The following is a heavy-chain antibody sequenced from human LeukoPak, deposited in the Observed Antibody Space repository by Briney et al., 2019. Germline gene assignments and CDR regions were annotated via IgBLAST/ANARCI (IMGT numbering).Heavy chain of an antibody. Sequence: GGSPRLSCVASGFTVSNKYMSWVRQAPGKGLEWVSVLYNAGSTYYADSVKGRFTISRDNSKSTLYLQMSSLRAEDTAVYYCVKGVGAISYFDYWGQGTLVTVSS. CDR1: GFTVSNKY. CDR3: VKGVGAISYFDY. V-gene: IGHV3-66*01. D-gene: IGHD1-26*01. CDR2: LYNAGST. J-gene: IGHJ4*02.